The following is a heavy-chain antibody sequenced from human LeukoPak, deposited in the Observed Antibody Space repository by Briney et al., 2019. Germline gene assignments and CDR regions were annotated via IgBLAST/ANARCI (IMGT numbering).Heavy chain of an antibody. CDR2: IDTSSSTV. D-gene: IGHD1-26*01. V-gene: IGHV3-48*01. CDR1: GFTFSSYN. CDR3: ARDRDSGSYRGAFDY. Sequence: GGSLRLSCAASGFTFSSYNMNWVRQAPGKGLEWVSYIDTSSSTVSYADSVKGRFTISRDDAKNSLYLQMNSLRAEDTAVYYGARDRDSGSYRGAFDYWGQGTLVTVSS. J-gene: IGHJ4*02.